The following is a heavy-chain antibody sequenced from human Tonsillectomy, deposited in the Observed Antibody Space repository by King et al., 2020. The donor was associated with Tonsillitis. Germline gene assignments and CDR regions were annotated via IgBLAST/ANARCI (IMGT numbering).Heavy chain of an antibody. J-gene: IGHJ4*02. CDR3: ARDLRYGGNSGGGDY. Sequence: VQLQESGPGLVKPSETLSLTCTVSGGSISSYYWSWIRQPPGKGLEWIGYIYYSGSTNYNPSLKSRVTISVDTSKNQFSLKLSSVTAADTAVYHCARDLRYGGNSGGGDYWGQGTLVTVSS. CDR2: IYYSGST. D-gene: IGHD4-23*01. CDR1: GGSISSYY. V-gene: IGHV4-59*01.